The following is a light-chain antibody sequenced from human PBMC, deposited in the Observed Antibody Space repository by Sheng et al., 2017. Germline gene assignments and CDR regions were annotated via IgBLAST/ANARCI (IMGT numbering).Light chain of an antibody. CDR3: HQYNNWPPYT. CDR2: GAS. Sequence: EIVLTQSPATLSLSPGERATLSCRASQSVSSNLAWYQQIPGQAPRLLIYGASTRATGIPARFSGSGSGTDFTLTINNLQSEDSAVYYCHQYNNWPPYTFGQGTKLEIK. V-gene: IGKV3-15*01. J-gene: IGKJ2*01. CDR1: QSVSSN.